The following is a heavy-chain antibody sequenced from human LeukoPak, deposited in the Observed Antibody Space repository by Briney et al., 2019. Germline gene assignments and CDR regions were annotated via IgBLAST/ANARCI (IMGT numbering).Heavy chain of an antibody. D-gene: IGHD3-9*01. V-gene: IGHV3-21*01. CDR2: ISSSSSYI. CDR1: GFIFYSYA. Sequence: GGSLRLSCSASGFIFYSYAMHWVRQAPGKGLEWVSSISSSSSYIYYADSVKGRFTISRDNAKNSLYLQMNSLRAEDTAVYYCARDRSDWDAFDIWGQGTMVTVSS. J-gene: IGHJ3*02. CDR3: ARDRSDWDAFDI.